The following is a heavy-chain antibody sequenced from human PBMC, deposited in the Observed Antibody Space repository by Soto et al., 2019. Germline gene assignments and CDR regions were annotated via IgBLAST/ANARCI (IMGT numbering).Heavy chain of an antibody. CDR1: GYSFPSYW. CDR3: ARPGDYYDSSGVGVFDP. J-gene: IGHJ5*02. Sequence: GEALEISCKGSGYSFPSYWIGWVRQIPGKGLEWMGIIYPGDSDTRYSPSFQGQVTISADKSISTAYLQWSSLKASDSAMYYCARPGDYYDSSGVGVFDPWGQGTLVTVSS. V-gene: IGHV5-51*01. D-gene: IGHD3-22*01. CDR2: IYPGDSDT.